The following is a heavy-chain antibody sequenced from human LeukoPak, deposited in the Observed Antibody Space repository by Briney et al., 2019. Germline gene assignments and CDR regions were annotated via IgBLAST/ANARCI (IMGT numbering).Heavy chain of an antibody. D-gene: IGHD6-13*01. CDR2: ISGGGDTT. V-gene: IGHV3-23*01. CDR3: ATDSNPFDF. J-gene: IGHJ4*02. CDR1: GLTFNTYP. Sequence: HPGGSLRLSCAASGLTFNTYPMAWVRQAPGKGLEWVSRISGGGDTTYYTDSVKGRFTISRDNSKNTLFLQMNSLRAEDTAIYFCATDSNPFDFWGQGTLVTVSS.